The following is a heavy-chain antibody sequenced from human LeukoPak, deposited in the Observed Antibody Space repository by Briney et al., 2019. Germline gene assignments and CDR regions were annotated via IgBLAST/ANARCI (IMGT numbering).Heavy chain of an antibody. Sequence: ASVKVSCKASGGTFSSYGISWVRQAPGQGLEWMGWISAYNGNTNYAQKLQGRVTMTTDTSTSTAYMELRSLRSDDTAVYYCARGLADYYGSGSHFDYWGQGTLVTVSS. CDR1: GGTFSSYG. J-gene: IGHJ4*02. D-gene: IGHD3-10*01. CDR2: ISAYNGNT. CDR3: ARGLADYYGSGSHFDY. V-gene: IGHV1-18*01.